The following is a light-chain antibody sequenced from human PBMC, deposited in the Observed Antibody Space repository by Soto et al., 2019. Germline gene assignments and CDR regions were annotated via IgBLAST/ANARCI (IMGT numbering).Light chain of an antibody. J-gene: IGKJ2*01. Sequence: DIQMTQSPSSLSASVGDRVTITCQASQDISNYLSWLQHKPGKPPKLLIYEASSLQTEVPSRFSGSGSVTHFTFTISSLQPEDIATYYCQHYDNLPYTFGRGTKLEIK. V-gene: IGKV1-33*01. CDR1: QDISNY. CDR2: EAS. CDR3: QHYDNLPYT.